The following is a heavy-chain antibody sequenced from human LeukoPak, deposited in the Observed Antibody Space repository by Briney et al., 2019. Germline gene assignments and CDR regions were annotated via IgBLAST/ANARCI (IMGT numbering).Heavy chain of an antibody. CDR3: ARLCSSTSCYVSFDI. Sequence: PSETLSLTCTVSGGSISSSHWSWIRQPPGKGLEWIWYISYSGSTNYNPSPRSRVTISKDTFKNQFSLKLNSVTAADTAVYYCARLCSSTSCYVSFDIWGQGTMVTVSS. CDR1: GGSISSSH. CDR2: ISYSGST. V-gene: IGHV4-59*08. J-gene: IGHJ3*02. D-gene: IGHD2-2*01.